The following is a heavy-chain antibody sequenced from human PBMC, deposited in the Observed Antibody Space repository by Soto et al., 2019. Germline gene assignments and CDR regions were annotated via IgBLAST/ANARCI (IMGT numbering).Heavy chain of an antibody. CDR3: ARVRITGTQKVDMDV. J-gene: IGHJ6*02. V-gene: IGHV1-2*04. Sequence: VASVKVSCKASGYTFTGYYMHWVRQAPGQGLEWMGWINPNSGGTNYAQKFQGWVTMTRDTSISTAYMELSRLRSDDTAVYYCARVRITGTQKVDMDVWGQGTTVTVSS. D-gene: IGHD1-20*01. CDR1: GYTFTGYY. CDR2: INPNSGGT.